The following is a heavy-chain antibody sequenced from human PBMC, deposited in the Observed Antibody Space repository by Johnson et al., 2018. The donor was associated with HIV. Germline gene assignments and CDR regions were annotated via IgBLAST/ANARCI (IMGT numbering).Heavy chain of an antibody. J-gene: IGHJ4*02. CDR3: AKVLLTLRWPGALDY. CDR1: GFTFSSYW. Sequence: VQLVESGGGLVQPGGSLRLSCAASGFTFSSYWMSWVRQAPGKGLEWVANIKQDGSEKYYVDSVKGRFTISRDNSKNTLYLQMNSLRAEDTAVYYCAKVLLTLRWPGALDYWGQGTLVTVSS. CDR2: IKQDGSEK. V-gene: IGHV3-7*03. D-gene: IGHD4-23*01.